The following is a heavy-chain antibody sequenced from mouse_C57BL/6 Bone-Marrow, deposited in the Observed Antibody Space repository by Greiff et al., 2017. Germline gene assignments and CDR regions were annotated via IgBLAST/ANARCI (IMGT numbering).Heavy chain of an antibody. J-gene: IGHJ1*03. CDR2: IRNKANNHAT. CDR3: TGYGSSPLGYFDV. V-gene: IGHV6-6*01. Sequence: EVMLVESGGGLVQPGGSMKLSCAASGFTFSDAWMDWVRQSPEKGLEWVAEIRNKANNHATYYAESVKGRFTISRDDSKSSVYLQMNSLRAEDTGIYYCTGYGSSPLGYFDVWGTGTTVTVSS. D-gene: IGHD1-1*01. CDR1: GFTFSDAW.